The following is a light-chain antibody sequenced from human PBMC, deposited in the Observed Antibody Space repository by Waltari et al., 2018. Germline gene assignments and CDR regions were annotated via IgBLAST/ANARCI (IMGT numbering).Light chain of an antibody. CDR2: GAS. V-gene: IGKV1-6*01. J-gene: IGKJ4*01. CDR1: QGIRTD. CDR3: LQDNKFPLT. Sequence: AIQMTQSPSSLSASVGDTVTIPCRASQGIRTDLGWYQQKPGKAPRLLIYGASNVETGVPSRFSGSGSARFFTLTISSLQSEDFATYYCLQDNKFPLTFGGGTKVEIK.